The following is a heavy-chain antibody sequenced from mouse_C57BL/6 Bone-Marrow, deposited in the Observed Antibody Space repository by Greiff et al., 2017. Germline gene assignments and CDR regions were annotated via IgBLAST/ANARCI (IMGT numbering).Heavy chain of an antibody. D-gene: IGHD1-1*01. CDR3: AYGSSSYYFDY. CDR2: IHPSVSVP. CDR1: GYTFTSYW. V-gene: IGHV1-74*01. J-gene: IGHJ2*01. Sequence: QVQLQQPGAELVKPGASVKVSCKASGYTFTSYWMHWVKQRPGQGLEWIGRIHPSVSVPNYNQKFKGKATLTVDKSTSTAYMQRSSMTSEDSAVYYCAYGSSSYYFDYWGQGTTLTVSS.